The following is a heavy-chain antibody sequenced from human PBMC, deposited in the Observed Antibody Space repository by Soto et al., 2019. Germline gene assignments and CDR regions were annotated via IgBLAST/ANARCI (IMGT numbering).Heavy chain of an antibody. J-gene: IGHJ4*02. V-gene: IGHV1-18*04. CDR3: ARDGPTYYDFWSGYYTNFDY. D-gene: IGHD3-3*01. Sequence: ASVKVSCKASGYTFTSYGISWVRQAPGQGLEWMGWISAYNGNTNYAQKLQGRVTMTTDTSTSTAYMELRSLGSDDTAVYYCARDGPTYYDFWSGYYTNFDYWGQGTLVTVSS. CDR2: ISAYNGNT. CDR1: GYTFTSYG.